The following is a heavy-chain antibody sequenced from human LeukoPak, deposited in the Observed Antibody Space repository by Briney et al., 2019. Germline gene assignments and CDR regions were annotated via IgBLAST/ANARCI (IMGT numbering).Heavy chain of an antibody. J-gene: IGHJ5*02. D-gene: IGHD2-2*02. CDR2: ISGSGGST. CDR3: AKEPPRAPYQLLYENWFDP. V-gene: IGHV3-23*01. CDR1: GFTFSSYA. Sequence: PGGSLRLSCAASGFTFSSYAMSWVRQAPGKGLEWVSAISGSGGSTYYADSVKGRFTISRDNSKNTLYLQMNSLRAKDTAVYYCAKEPPRAPYQLLYENWFDPWGQGTLVTVSS.